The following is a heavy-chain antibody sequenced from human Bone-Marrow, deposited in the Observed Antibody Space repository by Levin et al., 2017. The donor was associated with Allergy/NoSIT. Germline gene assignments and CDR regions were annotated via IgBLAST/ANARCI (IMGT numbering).Heavy chain of an antibody. J-gene: IGHJ2*01. CDR3: AKVGDSSSWSAWYFDL. V-gene: IGHV3-23*01. CDR1: GFTFSSYA. D-gene: IGHD6-13*01. CDR2: ISGSGGST. Sequence: GGSLRLSCAASGFTFSSYAMSWVRQAPGKGLEWVSAISGSGGSTYYADSVKGRFTISRDNSKNTLYLQMNSLRAEDTAVYYCAKVGDSSSWSAWYFDLWGRGTLVTVSS.